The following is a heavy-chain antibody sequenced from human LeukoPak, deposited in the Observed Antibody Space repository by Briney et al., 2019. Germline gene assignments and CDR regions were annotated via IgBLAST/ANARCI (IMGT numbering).Heavy chain of an antibody. CDR3: AREFWAAPSENWFDP. V-gene: IGHV4-4*07. J-gene: IGHJ5*02. CDR2: IYTSGST. D-gene: IGHD3/OR15-3a*01. CDR1: GGSISSYY. Sequence: SSETLSLTCTVSGGSISSYYWSWIRQPAGKGLEWIGRIYTSGSTNYNPSLKSRVTMSVDTSKNQFSLKLSSVTAADTAVYYCAREFWAAPSENWFDPWGQGTLVTVSS.